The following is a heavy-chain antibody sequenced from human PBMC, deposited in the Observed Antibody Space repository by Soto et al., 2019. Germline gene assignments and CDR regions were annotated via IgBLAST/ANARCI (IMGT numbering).Heavy chain of an antibody. CDR1: GGFISSGGYY. D-gene: IGHD3-10*01. CDR2: IYYSGST. Sequence: TLSLTCTVAGGFISSGGYYWSWIRQHPGKGLEWIGYIYYSGSTHYNPSLESRVTISVDTSKNHFSLQLSSVTAADTAVYYCARELNYYGPGSYTGLGYNYGMDVWGQGTTVTVSS. V-gene: IGHV4-31*03. J-gene: IGHJ6*02. CDR3: ARELNYYGPGSYTGLGYNYGMDV.